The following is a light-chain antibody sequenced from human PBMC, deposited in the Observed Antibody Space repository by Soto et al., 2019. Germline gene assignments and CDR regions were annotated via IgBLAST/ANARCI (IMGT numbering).Light chain of an antibody. CDR2: GAS. Sequence: EILMTQYPATLSVSPGERATLSCRASQSVSSNLAWYQQKPGQAPRLLIYGASTRATGIPARFSGSGSGTEFTLTISSLKSEDFAVYYRQQRSNWPWTFGHGTKVDIK. V-gene: IGKV3-15*01. CDR1: QSVSSN. CDR3: QQRSNWPWT. J-gene: IGKJ1*01.